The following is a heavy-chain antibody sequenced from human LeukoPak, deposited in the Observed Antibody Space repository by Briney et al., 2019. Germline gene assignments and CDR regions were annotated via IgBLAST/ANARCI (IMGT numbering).Heavy chain of an antibody. CDR1: GGSISSSSYY. J-gene: IGHJ4*02. D-gene: IGHD6-13*01. CDR2: IYYVGDT. CDR3: ARSPGSRYAYDDY. V-gene: IGHV4-39*01. Sequence: SETLSLTCTVSGGSISSSSYYWGWLRQPPGKGPEWIGTIYYVGDTYYNPSLQSRVTISVDTSKNQFSLKLSSVTAADTAAYYCARSPGSRYAYDDYWGQGTLVTVSS.